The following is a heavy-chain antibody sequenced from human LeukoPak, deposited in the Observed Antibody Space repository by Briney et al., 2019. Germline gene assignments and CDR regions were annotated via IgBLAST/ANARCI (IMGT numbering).Heavy chain of an antibody. CDR3: ARDRVLRVRGYYFDY. CDR1: GFTFSSYA. Sequence: GGSLRLSCAASGFTFSSYAMHWVRQAPGKGLEWVAVISYDGSNKYYADSVKGRFTISRDNSKNTLYLQMNSLRAEDTAVYYCARDRVLRVRGYYFDYWGQGTLVTVSS. J-gene: IGHJ4*02. V-gene: IGHV3-30-3*01. CDR2: ISYDGSNK. D-gene: IGHD3-10*01.